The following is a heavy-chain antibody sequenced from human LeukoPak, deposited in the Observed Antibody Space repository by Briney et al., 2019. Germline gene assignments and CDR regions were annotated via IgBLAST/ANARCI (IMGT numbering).Heavy chain of an antibody. V-gene: IGHV3-48*04. CDR3: TREQDREAAATIVGDY. J-gene: IGHJ4*02. CDR2: ISASGNAI. D-gene: IGHD3-22*01. CDR1: GFTFSSYG. Sequence: GGSLRLSCAASGFTFSSYGMSWVRQAPGKGLERVSYISASGNAIYYADSVKGRFTISRDNAKNSLYLQMNSLRAEDTAVYYCTREQDREAAATIVGDYWGQGTLVTVSS.